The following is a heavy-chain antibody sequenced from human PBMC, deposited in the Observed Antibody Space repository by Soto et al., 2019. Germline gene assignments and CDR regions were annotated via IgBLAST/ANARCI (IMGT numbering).Heavy chain of an antibody. CDR3: ATGGGADY. CDR1: GFTFSSYS. J-gene: IGHJ4*02. V-gene: IGHV3-48*01. CDR2: ISSSSSTI. Sequence: PGGSLRLSCAASGFTFSSYSMNWVRQAPGKGLERVSYISSSSSTIYYADSVKGRFTISRDNAKNSLYLQMNSLRAEDTAVYYCATGGGADYWGQGTLVTVSS.